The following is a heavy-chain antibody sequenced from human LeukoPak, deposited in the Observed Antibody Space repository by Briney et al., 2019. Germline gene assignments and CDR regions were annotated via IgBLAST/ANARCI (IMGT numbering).Heavy chain of an antibody. V-gene: IGHV3-30*18. CDR3: AKGRIHYYDSSGYYYGDAFDI. CDR2: ITYDGSNK. CDR1: GFTFSSYG. J-gene: IGHJ3*02. D-gene: IGHD3-22*01. Sequence: GRSLRLSCAASGFTFSSYGMHWVRQAPGKGLEWVAVITYDGSNKYYADSVKGRFTISRDNSKNTLYLQMYSLRAEDTAVYYCAKGRIHYYDSSGYYYGDAFDIWGQGTMVTVSS.